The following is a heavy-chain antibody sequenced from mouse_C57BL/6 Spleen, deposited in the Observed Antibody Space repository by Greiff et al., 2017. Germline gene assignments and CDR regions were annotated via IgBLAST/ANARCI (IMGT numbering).Heavy chain of an antibody. V-gene: IGHV5-17*01. CDR3: ARSGSSPAWFAY. Sequence: EVHLVESGGGLVKPGGSLKLSCAASGFTFSDYGMHWVRQAPEKGLEWVAYISSGSSTIYYADTVKGRFTISRDNAKNTLFLQMTSLRSEDTAMYYCARSGSSPAWFAYWGQGTLVTVSA. CDR1: GFTFSDYG. D-gene: IGHD1-1*01. CDR2: ISSGSSTI. J-gene: IGHJ3*01.